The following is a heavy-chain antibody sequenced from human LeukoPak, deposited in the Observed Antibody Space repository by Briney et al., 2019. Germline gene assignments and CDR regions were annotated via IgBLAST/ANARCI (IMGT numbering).Heavy chain of an antibody. CDR2: IYHSGRT. D-gene: IGHD6-13*01. Sequence: SQTLSLTCSVSKGSISSGGYYWSWIRQHPGKGLEWIGYIYHSGRTYSNPSLKSRVTISGDTSKNQFSLKLSSVTAADTAVYYCARVTWQQLAPSDYWGQGTLVTVSS. J-gene: IGHJ4*02. CDR1: KGSISSGGYY. CDR3: ARVTWQQLAPSDY. V-gene: IGHV4-31*03.